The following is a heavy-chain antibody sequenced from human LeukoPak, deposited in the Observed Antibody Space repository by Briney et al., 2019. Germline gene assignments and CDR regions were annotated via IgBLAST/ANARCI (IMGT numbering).Heavy chain of an antibody. CDR3: ARLSSFAFDI. CDR2: ILHNGDST. V-gene: IGHV3-23*01. J-gene: IGHJ3*02. D-gene: IGHD3-16*02. Sequence: GGSLRLSCAASGFTFSSYAMSWVRQAPGKGLEWLSLILHNGDSTYYADSVKGRFTISRDNSRNTLYLQMNSLRAEDTAVYYCARLSSFAFDIWGQGTMVTVSS. CDR1: GFTFSSYA.